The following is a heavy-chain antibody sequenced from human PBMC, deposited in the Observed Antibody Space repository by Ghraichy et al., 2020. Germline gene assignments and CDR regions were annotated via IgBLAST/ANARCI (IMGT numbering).Heavy chain of an antibody. J-gene: IGHJ4*02. CDR3: AHSPDYDFWSGYQYYFDY. V-gene: IGHV2-5*01. CDR1: GFSLSTSGVG. D-gene: IGHD3-3*01. Sequence: SGPTLVKPTQTLTLTCTFSGFSLSTSGVGVGWIRQPPGKALEWLALIYWNDDKRYSPSLKSRLTITKDTSKNQVVLTMTNVDPVDTATYYCAHSPDYDFWSGYQYYFDYWGQGTLVTVSS. CDR2: IYWNDDK.